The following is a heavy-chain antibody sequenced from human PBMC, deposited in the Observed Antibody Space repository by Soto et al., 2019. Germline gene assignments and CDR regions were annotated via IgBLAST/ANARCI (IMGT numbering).Heavy chain of an antibody. CDR1: NGSISGFY. V-gene: IGHV4-59*12. CDR2: IHYSGPT. CDR3: VRVGVGSGKHFDS. J-gene: IGHJ4*02. Sequence: SETLSLTCSVSNGSISGFYCTWIRQPPGKILEWIGYIHYSGPTDYNPSLTSRATMSVDTSKNQFSLSLKSVAAADTAVYYCVRVGVGSGKHFDSWGRRTL. D-gene: IGHD1-26*01.